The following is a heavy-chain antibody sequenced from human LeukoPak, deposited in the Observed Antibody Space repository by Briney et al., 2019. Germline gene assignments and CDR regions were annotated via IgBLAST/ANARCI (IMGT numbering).Heavy chain of an antibody. CDR2: IYYSGST. D-gene: IGHD6-13*01. V-gene: IGHV4-59*08. CDR1: GGSISSDY. CDR3: ARHGHTLSSSWYGYAFDI. Sequence: SETLSLTCTVSGGSISSDYWSWIRQPPGKGLEWIGYIYYSGSTNYNPSLKSRVTISVDTSKNQFSLKLSSVTAADTAVYYCARHGHTLSSSWYGYAFDIWGQGTMVTVSS. J-gene: IGHJ3*02.